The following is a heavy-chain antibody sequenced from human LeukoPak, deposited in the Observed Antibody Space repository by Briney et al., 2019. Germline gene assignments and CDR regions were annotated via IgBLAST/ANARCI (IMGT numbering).Heavy chain of an antibody. J-gene: IGHJ6*03. CDR2: IIPIFGTA. Sequence: SVKVSCKASGGTFSSYAIIWVRQAPGQGLEWMGGIIPIFGTANYAQTFQGRVTITTDESTSTAYMELSSLRSEDTAVYYCASMLSGYSYGYGYYMDVWGKGTTVTVSS. D-gene: IGHD5-18*01. V-gene: IGHV1-69*05. CDR1: GGTFSSYA. CDR3: ASMLSGYSYGYGYYMDV.